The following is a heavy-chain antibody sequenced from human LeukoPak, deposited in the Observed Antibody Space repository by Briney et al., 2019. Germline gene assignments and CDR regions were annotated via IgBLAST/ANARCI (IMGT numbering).Heavy chain of an antibody. Sequence: SQTLSLTCTVAGGSISSGSYYWGWIRQPAGKGLEWIGRIYTSGSTNYNPSLKSRVTLSVDSSKKQFSLKLSSVTAADTAVYYCARSLDYLYGMDVWGQGTTVTVSS. CDR3: ARSLDYLYGMDV. CDR1: GGSISSGSYY. J-gene: IGHJ6*01. D-gene: IGHD3/OR15-3a*01. CDR2: IYTSGST. V-gene: IGHV4-61*02.